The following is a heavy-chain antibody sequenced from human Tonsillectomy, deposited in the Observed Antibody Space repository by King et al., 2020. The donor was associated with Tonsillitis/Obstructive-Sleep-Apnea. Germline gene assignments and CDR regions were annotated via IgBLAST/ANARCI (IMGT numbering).Heavy chain of an antibody. D-gene: IGHD6-6*01. V-gene: IGHV5-10-1*03. Sequence: VQLVESGAEVKKPGESLRISCKGSGYSFTTFWITWVRQMPGKGLEWMGRIDPSDSYTDYSPSFQGHVTISADKSIRTAYLQWTSLKASDTAMYYCARHEARPDGMDVWGQGTTVTVSS. J-gene: IGHJ6*02. CDR2: IDPSDSYT. CDR3: ARHEARPDGMDV. CDR1: GYSFTTFW.